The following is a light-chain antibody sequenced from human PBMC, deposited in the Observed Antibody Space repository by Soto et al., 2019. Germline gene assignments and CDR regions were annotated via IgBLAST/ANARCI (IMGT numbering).Light chain of an antibody. J-gene: IGLJ1*01. V-gene: IGLV2-14*01. Sequence: QSVLTQPASVSGSPGQSITISCSGTSSDVGGYNCVSWYQQHPGKAPQVMIYDVSNRPSGVSDRFSGSKSGNTASLTISGLQAEDEADYYCYSYTTSSTYVFGTGTKVTVL. CDR2: DVS. CDR3: YSYTTSSTYV. CDR1: SSDVGGYNC.